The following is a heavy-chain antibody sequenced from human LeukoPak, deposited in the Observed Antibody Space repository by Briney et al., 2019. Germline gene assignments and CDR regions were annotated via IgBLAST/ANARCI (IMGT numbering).Heavy chain of an antibody. V-gene: IGHV1-2*02. Sequence: ASVKVSCKASGYTFTAYNLHWVRQAPGQGLEWMGWTNPNTGATKYAQKFQGRFTLTTDTSISTVYMELSSLTSDDTAVYYCARLAQCGGDCSASGNWGQGALVTVSS. J-gene: IGHJ4*02. CDR3: ARLAQCGGDCSASGN. CDR2: TNPNTGAT. CDR1: GYTFTAYN. D-gene: IGHD2-21*02.